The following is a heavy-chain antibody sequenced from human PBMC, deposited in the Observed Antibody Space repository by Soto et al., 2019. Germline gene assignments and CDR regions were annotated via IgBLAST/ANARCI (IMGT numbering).Heavy chain of an antibody. CDR1: GGSISSYY. Sequence: SETLSLTCTVSGGSISSYYWSWIRQPPGKGLEWIGYIYYSGSTNYNPSLKSRVTISVDTSKNQFSLKLSSVTAADTAVYYCARVFYGSGSYSNLYYYYGMDCWGQGTTVTVSS. J-gene: IGHJ6*02. V-gene: IGHV4-59*01. D-gene: IGHD3-10*01. CDR3: ARVFYGSGSYSNLYYYYGMDC. CDR2: IYYSGST.